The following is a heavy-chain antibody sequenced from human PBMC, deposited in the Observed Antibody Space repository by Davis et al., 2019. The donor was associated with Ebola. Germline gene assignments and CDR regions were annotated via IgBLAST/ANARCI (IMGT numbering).Heavy chain of an antibody. D-gene: IGHD3-22*01. CDR1: GGSISSYY. Sequence: MPSETLSLTCTVSGGSISSYYWSWIRQPPGKGLEWIGYIYYSGSTNYNPSLKSRVTISVDTSKKEFSLKLNSVTAADTAFYFWARPTTGSDNSGFYYFDYWGQGTLVTVSS. CDR2: IYYSGST. V-gene: IGHV4-59*08. J-gene: IGHJ4*02. CDR3: ARPTTGSDNSGFYYFDY.